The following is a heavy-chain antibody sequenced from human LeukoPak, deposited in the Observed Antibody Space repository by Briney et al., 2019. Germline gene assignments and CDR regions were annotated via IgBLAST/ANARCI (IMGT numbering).Heavy chain of an antibody. V-gene: IGHV3-33*08. CDR3: ARGGRDGYNYVDY. J-gene: IGHJ4*02. CDR1: GFTFSSYG. Sequence: GRSLRLSCAASGFTFSSYGMHWVRQAPGKGLEWVAVIWYDGSDKYYADSVKGRFTISRDNSKNTLYLQMNSLRAEDTAVYYCARGGRDGYNYVDYWGQGTLVTVSS. D-gene: IGHD5-24*01. CDR2: IWYDGSDK.